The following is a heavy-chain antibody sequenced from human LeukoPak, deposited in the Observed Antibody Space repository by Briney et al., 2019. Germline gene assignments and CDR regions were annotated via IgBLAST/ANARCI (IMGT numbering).Heavy chain of an antibody. CDR2: IYYSGST. CDR1: GGSVSSGTYY. CDR3: ASPSADTPGGAFDI. Sequence: KPSETLSLTCTVPGGSVSSGTYYWSWIRQPPGKRLEWIAYIYYSGSTNYNPSLKSRVTISVDTSKNQFSLKLSSVTAADTAVYYCASPSADTPGGAFDIWGQGTMVTVYS. D-gene: IGHD2-2*01. V-gene: IGHV4-61*01. J-gene: IGHJ3*02.